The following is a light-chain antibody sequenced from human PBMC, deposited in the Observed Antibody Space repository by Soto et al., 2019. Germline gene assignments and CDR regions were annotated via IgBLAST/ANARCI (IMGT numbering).Light chain of an antibody. CDR1: SSDVGGYNY. V-gene: IGLV2-14*01. Sequence: QSVLTQPASVSGSPGQSITISCTGTSSDVGGYNYVSWYQQHPGKAPKLMIFEVTNRPSGVSNRFSGSKSGNTASLTISGLQAVDEADYYCSSYTRRGTLVFGGGTKLTVL. J-gene: IGLJ2*01. CDR3: SSYTRRGTLV. CDR2: EVT.